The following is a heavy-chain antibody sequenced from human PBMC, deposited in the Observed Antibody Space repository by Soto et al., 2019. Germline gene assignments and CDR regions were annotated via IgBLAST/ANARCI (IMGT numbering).Heavy chain of an antibody. V-gene: IGHV1-8*01. D-gene: IGHD3-10*01. Sequence: QVQLVQSGAELKKPGPSVKVSCKASGYTFSNYDMNWVRQATGQGLEWIGWVNPNNGDTGYAQQFQGRVTLTTDISTSTAYMELASLRSEDTAIYYCAKVSRKGSAIDFDYWGQGTLITVSS. CDR3: AKVSRKGSAIDFDY. CDR1: GYTFSNYD. J-gene: IGHJ4*02. CDR2: VNPNNGDT.